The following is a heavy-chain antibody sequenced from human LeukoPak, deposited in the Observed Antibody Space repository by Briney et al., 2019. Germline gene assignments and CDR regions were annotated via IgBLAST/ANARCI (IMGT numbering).Heavy chain of an antibody. CDR1: GGSIRSSSFY. J-gene: IGHJ4*02. D-gene: IGHD5-12*01. CDR3: ARAVVATGYYFDY. CDR2: MSYSGSS. V-gene: IGHV4-39*02. Sequence: PSETLSLTCTVSGGSIRSSSFYWGWIRQPPGKGLEWIGSMSYSGSSYYSPSLKSRVTMSVDTSKNHFSLKLSSVTAADTAVYWCARAVVATGYYFDYWGQGTLVTVSS.